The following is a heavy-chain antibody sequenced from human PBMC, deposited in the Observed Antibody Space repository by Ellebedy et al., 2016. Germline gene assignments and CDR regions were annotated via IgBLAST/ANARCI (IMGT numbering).Heavy chain of an antibody. CDR2: ISAYNGNT. CDR3: AREAYSSSSGGYYYYYYMDV. D-gene: IGHD6-6*01. J-gene: IGHJ6*03. Sequence: ASVKVSXXASGYTFNSYGISWVRQAPGQGLEWMGWISAYNGNTNYAQKLQGRVTMTTDTSTSTAYMELRSLRSDDTAVYYCAREAYSSSSGGYYYYYYMDVWGKGTTVTVSS. CDR1: GYTFNSYG. V-gene: IGHV1-18*01.